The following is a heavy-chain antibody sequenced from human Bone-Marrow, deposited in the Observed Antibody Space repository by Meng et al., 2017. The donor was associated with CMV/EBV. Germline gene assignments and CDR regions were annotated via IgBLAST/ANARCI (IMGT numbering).Heavy chain of an antibody. CDR2: IYPGDSDT. J-gene: IGHJ6*02. D-gene: IGHD3-9*01. CDR1: GGTFSSYA. CDR3: ARVNVLRYPSGGMDV. Sequence: KVSCKASGGTFSSYAISWVRQMPGKGLEWMGIIYPGDSDTRYSPSFQGQVTISADKSISTAYLQWSSLKASDTAMYYCARVNVLRYPSGGMDVWGQGTTVTVSS. V-gene: IGHV5-51*01.